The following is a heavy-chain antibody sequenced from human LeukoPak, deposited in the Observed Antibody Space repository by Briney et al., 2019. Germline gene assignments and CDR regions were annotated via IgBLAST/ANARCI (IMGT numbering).Heavy chain of an antibody. Sequence: PSETLSLTCAVYGGSFSGYYWSWIRQPPGKGLEWIGEINHSGSTNYNPSLKSRVTISVDTSKNQFSLKLSSVTAADTAVYYCARQRGERAVFWSGYFPYYFDYWGQGTLVTVSS. D-gene: IGHD3-3*01. CDR2: INHSGST. J-gene: IGHJ4*02. V-gene: IGHV4-34*01. CDR3: ARQRGERAVFWSGYFPYYFDY. CDR1: GGSFSGYY.